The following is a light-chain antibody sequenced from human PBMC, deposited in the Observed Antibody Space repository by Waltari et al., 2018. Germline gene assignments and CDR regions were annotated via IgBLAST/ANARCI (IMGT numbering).Light chain of an antibody. CDR2: GAS. Sequence: EIVMTQSPATLSVSPGERATLSCRASQSISSQLAWYQQKPGQAPRLLIYGASTSAAAIPARFSVSASGTEFTLTISSLQSEEFAVYFCQQYHESPPITFGPGTKVDIK. V-gene: IGKV3-15*01. CDR1: QSISSQ. CDR3: QQYHESPPIT. J-gene: IGKJ3*01.